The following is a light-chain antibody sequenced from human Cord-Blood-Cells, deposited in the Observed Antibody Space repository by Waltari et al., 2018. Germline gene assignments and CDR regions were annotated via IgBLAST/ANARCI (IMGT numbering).Light chain of an antibody. J-gene: IGLJ1*01. V-gene: IGLV2-23*02. CDR2: EVS. CDR3: CSYAGSSTFYV. Sequence: QSALTQPASVSGFPGQSITISCSGTSSDVGSYNFVSWYQQHPGKAPKLMIYEVSKRPSGVSNRFSGSKSGNTASLTISGLQAEDEADYYCCSYAGSSTFYVFGTGTKVTVL. CDR1: SSDVGSYNF.